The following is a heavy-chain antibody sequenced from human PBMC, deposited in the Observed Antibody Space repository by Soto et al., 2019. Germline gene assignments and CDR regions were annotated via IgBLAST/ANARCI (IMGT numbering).Heavy chain of an antibody. Sequence: GGSLRLSCATSGFAFSSYEMNWVRQAPGKGLEWVSYISSSGSTIYYADSVRGRFTISRDNAKNSLYLQMDSLRAEDTAVYYCARDQEAGSFFPYYYGMDVWGQGTTVTVSS. D-gene: IGHD6-13*01. CDR1: GFAFSSYE. CDR2: ISSSGSTI. V-gene: IGHV3-48*03. CDR3: ARDQEAGSFFPYYYGMDV. J-gene: IGHJ6*02.